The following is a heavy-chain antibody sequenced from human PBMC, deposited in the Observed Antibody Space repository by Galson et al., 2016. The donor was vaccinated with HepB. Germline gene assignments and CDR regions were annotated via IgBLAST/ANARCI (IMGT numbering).Heavy chain of an antibody. J-gene: IGHJ4*02. CDR3: ARRVMLRGDYYDY. CDR2: IDPTDSYT. CDR1: GYNFSNFW. Sequence: QSGAEVKKPGESLRISCKGSGYNFSNFWISWVRQMPGKGLEWMGRIDPTDSYTKYGPSFQDHVTISSDKSISTAFLQWNSLRASDTAMYFCARRVMLRGDYYDYWGQGTLVTVSS. D-gene: IGHD3-10*01. V-gene: IGHV5-10-1*01.